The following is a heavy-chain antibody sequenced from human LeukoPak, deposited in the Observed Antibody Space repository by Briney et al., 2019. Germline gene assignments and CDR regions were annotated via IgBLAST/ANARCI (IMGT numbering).Heavy chain of an antibody. V-gene: IGHV4-59*01. CDR2: IYYRGST. D-gene: IGHD3-10*01. J-gene: IGHJ5*02. CDR1: GGSISSYY. CDR3: ARGGYYGSGNDFRFDP. Sequence: PSETLSLTCTVSGGSISSYYWSWIRQPPGKGLEWLGYIYYRGSTNYKPSLKSRVTISVDTSKNQFSLKLNSVTAADTAVYYCARGGYYGSGNDFRFDPWGQGTLVTVSS.